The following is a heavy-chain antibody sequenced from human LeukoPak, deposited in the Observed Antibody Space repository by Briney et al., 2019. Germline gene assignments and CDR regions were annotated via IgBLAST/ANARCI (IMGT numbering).Heavy chain of an antibody. CDR1: GFTVSSNY. J-gene: IGHJ6*02. Sequence: GGSLLLSCAASGFTVSSNYMSWVRRAPGKGLEWGSVIYSGGSTYYADSVKGRFTISRDNSKNTLYLQMNSLRAEDTAVYYCARDFHQVSRSYYYGMDVWGQGTTVTVSS. V-gene: IGHV3-53*01. CDR2: IYSGGST. CDR3: ARDFHQVSRSYYYGMDV. D-gene: IGHD2-2*01.